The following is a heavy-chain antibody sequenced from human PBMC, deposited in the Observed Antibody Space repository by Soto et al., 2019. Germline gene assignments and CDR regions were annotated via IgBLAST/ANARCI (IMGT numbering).Heavy chain of an antibody. CDR2: IYYSGST. V-gene: IGHV4-59*12. D-gene: IGHD3-10*01. Sequence: ASETLSLTCTVSGGSISSYYWSWIRQPPGKGLEWIGYIYYSGSTNYNPSLKSRVTISVDTSKNQFSLKLSSVTAADTAVYYCARDHHYLDYWGQGTLVTVSS. CDR1: GGSISSYY. J-gene: IGHJ4*02. CDR3: ARDHHYLDY.